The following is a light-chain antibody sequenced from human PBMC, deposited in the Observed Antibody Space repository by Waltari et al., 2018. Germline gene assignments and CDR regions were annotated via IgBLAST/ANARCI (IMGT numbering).Light chain of an antibody. Sequence: IQLTQSPSSLSASVGDRVTITCRASQGISSNLAWYQQKPGKAPKLLISAASTLQSGVPLRFSGSGSGTVFTLTISSLQPEDFATYYCQQLNSYPITFGQGTRLEIK. CDR1: QGISSN. J-gene: IGKJ5*01. CDR2: AAS. CDR3: QQLNSYPIT. V-gene: IGKV1-9*01.